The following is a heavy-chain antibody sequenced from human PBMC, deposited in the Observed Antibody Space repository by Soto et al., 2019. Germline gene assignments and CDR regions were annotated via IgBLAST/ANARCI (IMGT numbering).Heavy chain of an antibody. J-gene: IGHJ6*02. CDR1: GITVSMSY. CDR2: IYRNDKR. CDR3: AKDLRTEAYGMGV. V-gene: IGHV3-66*03. Sequence: PGGSLRLSCAASGITVSMSYMTWVHQAPGKGLDWVSVIYRNDKRYYADSVKGRFTISRDNSRNTLYLQMNSLRVEDTAVYYCAKDLRTEAYGMGVWGQGTTVTVSS.